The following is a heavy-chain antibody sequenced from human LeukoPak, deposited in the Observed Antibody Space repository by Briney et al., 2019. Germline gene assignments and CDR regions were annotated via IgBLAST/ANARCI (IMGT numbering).Heavy chain of an antibody. Sequence: PGGSLRLSRASSGFIDSSKYMSWVRQARGRGLEWVSVIDNGETTYCADTVKGRFTISRDTAKNTLYLQMNSLRAEDTAVYYCARDGSARSLGNWGQGTLVSVSS. CDR3: ARDGSARSLGN. J-gene: IGHJ4*02. CDR2: IDNGETT. D-gene: IGHD6-6*01. CDR1: GFIDSSKY. V-gene: IGHV3-53*01.